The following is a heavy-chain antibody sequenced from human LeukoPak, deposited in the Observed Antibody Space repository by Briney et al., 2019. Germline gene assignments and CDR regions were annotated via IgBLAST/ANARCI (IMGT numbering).Heavy chain of an antibody. D-gene: IGHD2-2*01. CDR3: ARHAACRIPSCFYGMDV. CDR1: GACNSSSRYY. CDR2: VYYSGST. J-gene: IGHJ6*02. Sequence: SETLSLACAVSGACNSSSRYYWGWIRQPPGKGLEWIGTVYYSGSTYYNPSLKGRVIMSVDTSKNQFSITVNSVTAADTAVYYCARHAACRIPSCFYGMDVWGQGTTVTVSS. V-gene: IGHV4-39*01.